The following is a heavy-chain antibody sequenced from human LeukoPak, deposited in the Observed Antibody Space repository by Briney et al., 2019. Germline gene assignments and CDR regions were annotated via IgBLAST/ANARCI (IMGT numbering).Heavy chain of an antibody. J-gene: IGHJ5*02. D-gene: IGHD3-3*01. CDR2: IYYSGST. V-gene: IGHV4-39*01. Sequence: PSETLSLTCTVSGGSISSSSYYWGWIRQPPGKGLEWIGSIYYSGSTYYNPSLKSRVTISVDTSKNQFSRKLSSVTAADTAVYYCARLNYDFNNWFDPWGQGTLVTVSS. CDR3: ARLNYDFNNWFDP. CDR1: GGSISSSSYY.